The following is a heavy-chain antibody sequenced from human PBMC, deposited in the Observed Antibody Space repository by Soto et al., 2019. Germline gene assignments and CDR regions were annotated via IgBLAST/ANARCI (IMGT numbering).Heavy chain of an antibody. Sequence: SETLSPTRALDGGSLTGYYLSWVPQPPGKGLEWIGEINHSGSTNYNPSLKSRVTISVDKSKNQFSLKLSSVTAADTAVYYCARVAVAGTRFDYWGQGTLVTVSS. CDR2: INHSGST. V-gene: IGHV4-34*01. J-gene: IGHJ4*02. D-gene: IGHD6-19*01. CDR1: GGSLTGYY. CDR3: ARVAVAGTRFDY.